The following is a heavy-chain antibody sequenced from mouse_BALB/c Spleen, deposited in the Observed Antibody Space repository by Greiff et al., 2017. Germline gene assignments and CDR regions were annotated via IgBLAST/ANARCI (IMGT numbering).Heavy chain of an antibody. J-gene: IGHJ2*01. V-gene: IGHV5-17*02. CDR2: ISSGSSTI. CDR1: GFTFSSFG. CDR3: ARWPGDY. Sequence: EVQLVESGGGLVQPGGSRKLSCAASGFTFSSFGMHWVRQAPEKGLEWVAYISSGSSTIYYADTVKGRFTISRDNPKNTLFLQMTSLRSEDTAMYYCARWPGDYWGQGTTLTVSS.